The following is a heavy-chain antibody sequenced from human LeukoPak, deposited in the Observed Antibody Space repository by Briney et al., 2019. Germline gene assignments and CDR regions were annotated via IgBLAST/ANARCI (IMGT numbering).Heavy chain of an antibody. Sequence: ASVKVSCKASGYTFTGYYMHWVRQAPGQGLEWMGWINPNSGGTNYAQKFQGRVTMTRDTSISTAYMELSGLRSDDTAVYYCAREPSLEPSPFDYWGQGTLVTVSS. V-gene: IGHV1-2*02. CDR1: GYTFTGYY. CDR2: INPNSGGT. CDR3: AREPSLEPSPFDY. J-gene: IGHJ4*02. D-gene: IGHD1-1*01.